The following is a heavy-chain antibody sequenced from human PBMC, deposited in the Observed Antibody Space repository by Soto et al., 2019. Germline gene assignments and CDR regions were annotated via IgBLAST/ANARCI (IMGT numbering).Heavy chain of an antibody. CDR2: IYYSGST. V-gene: IGHV4-39*01. CDR1: GGSINSSSYF. J-gene: IGHJ5*02. Sequence: SETLSLTCSVSGGSINSSSYFWGWVRQPPGKGLEWIGSIYYSGSTYYNPSLRSRVTISVDTSKNQFSLKLSSVTAADTAVFYCARHYSSGSRNWFDPWGQGXLVTVYS. D-gene: IGHD6-19*01. CDR3: ARHYSSGSRNWFDP.